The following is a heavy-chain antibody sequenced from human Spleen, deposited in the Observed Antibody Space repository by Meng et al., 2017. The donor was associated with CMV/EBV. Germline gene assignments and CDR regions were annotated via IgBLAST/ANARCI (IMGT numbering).Heavy chain of an antibody. CDR1: GDSISSGDYYW. D-gene: IGHD1-26*01. V-gene: IGHV3-74*01. Sequence: ETLSLTCTVSGDSISSGDYYWMHWVRQTPQKGLVWVARIKTDGTYSNYADHVKGRLTISRDNAKNSLYLQMNSLRAEDTAVYYCARDLGEWELPNANRVFDYWGQGTLVTVSS. CDR2: IKTDGTYS. J-gene: IGHJ4*02. CDR3: ARDLGEWELPNANRVFDY.